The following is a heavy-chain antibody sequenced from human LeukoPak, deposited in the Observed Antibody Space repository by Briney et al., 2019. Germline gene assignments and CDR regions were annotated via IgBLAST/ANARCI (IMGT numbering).Heavy chain of an antibody. J-gene: IGHJ4*02. CDR2: IIPIFGTA. CDR1: GGTFSSYA. CDR3: ASLSSTVVILGTGYFDY. D-gene: IGHD4-23*01. Sequence: ASVKVSCKASGGTFSSYAISWVRQAPGQGLEWMGGIIPIFGTANYAQKFQGRVTITADESTSTAYMELSSLRSEDTAVYYCASLSSTVVILGTGYFDYWGQGTLVTVSS. V-gene: IGHV1-69*13.